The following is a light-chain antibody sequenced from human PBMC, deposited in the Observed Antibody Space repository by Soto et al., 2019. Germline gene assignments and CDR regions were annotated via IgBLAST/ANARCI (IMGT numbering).Light chain of an antibody. J-gene: IGKJ1*01. CDR1: QTISSD. Sequence: EIVMTQSPATLSVSPGERATLSCRASQTISSDLAWYQQKPGQAPRLLMYGASTRATGIPARFSGSGSGTEFTLTISRLEPEDFAVYSCQQYGSSPQTFGQGTKVDIK. V-gene: IGKV3-15*01. CDR2: GAS. CDR3: QQYGSSPQT.